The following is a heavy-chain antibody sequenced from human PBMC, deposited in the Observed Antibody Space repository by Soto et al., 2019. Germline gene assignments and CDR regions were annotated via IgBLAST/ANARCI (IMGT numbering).Heavy chain of an antibody. CDR3: ARDRYYDFWSGSFDP. J-gene: IGHJ5*02. D-gene: IGHD3-3*01. Sequence: PSETLSLACTVSGGSISSYYWSWIRQPPGKGLEWIGYIYYSGSTNYNPSLKSRVTISVDTSKNQFSLKLSSVTAADTAVYYCARDRYYDFWSGSFDPWGQGTLVNVSS. CDR1: GGSISSYY. V-gene: IGHV4-59*01. CDR2: IYYSGST.